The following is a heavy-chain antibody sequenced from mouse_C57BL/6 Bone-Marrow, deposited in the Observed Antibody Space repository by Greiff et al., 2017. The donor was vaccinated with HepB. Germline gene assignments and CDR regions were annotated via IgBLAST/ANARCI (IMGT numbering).Heavy chain of an antibody. J-gene: IGHJ2*01. D-gene: IGHD2-5*01. CDR3: ARRDRSNYDEDFDC. CDR2: IYPRSGNT. CDR1: GYTFTSYG. V-gene: IGHV1-81*01. Sequence: QVQLQQPGTELVKPGASVKLSCKASGYTFTSYGISWVKQRTGQGLEWIGEIYPRSGNTYYNEKFKGKATLTADKSSSTAYMELRSLTSEDSAVYVCARRDRSNYDEDFDCWGKGTTLTVSS.